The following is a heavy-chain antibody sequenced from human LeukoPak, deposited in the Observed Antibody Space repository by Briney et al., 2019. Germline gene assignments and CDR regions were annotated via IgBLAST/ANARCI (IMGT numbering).Heavy chain of an antibody. V-gene: IGHV5-51*01. CDR3: ARRSDSSGWFESWGIDY. Sequence: GESLKISCKGSGYSFSDYWIGWVRQMPGKGLEWMGIIYPGDSDTRYSPSFQGQVTISVDKSISTAYLQWSSLKASDTAMYYCARRSDSSGWFESWGIDYWGQGTLVTVSS. J-gene: IGHJ4*02. CDR1: GYSFSDYW. CDR2: IYPGDSDT. D-gene: IGHD6-19*01.